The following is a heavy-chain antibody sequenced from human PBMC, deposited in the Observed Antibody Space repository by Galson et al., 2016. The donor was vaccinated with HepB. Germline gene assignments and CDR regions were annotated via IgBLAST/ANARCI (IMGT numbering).Heavy chain of an antibody. V-gene: IGHV4-31*03. CDR3: ARESSAPFRESFHAFDI. D-gene: IGHD6-6*01. J-gene: IGHJ3*02. CDR1: GGSINSGDYF. Sequence: TLSLTCTVSGGSINSGDYFWTWIRQHPGKGLEWIGYIYYSGSTYYHLSPKSRVTMSVDTSKNQFSLKLSSVTPADTAVYYCARESSAPFRESFHAFDIWGQATMVTVSS. CDR2: IYYSGST.